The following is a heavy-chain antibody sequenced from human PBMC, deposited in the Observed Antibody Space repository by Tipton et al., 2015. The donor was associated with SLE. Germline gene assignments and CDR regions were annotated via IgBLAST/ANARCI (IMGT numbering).Heavy chain of an antibody. CDR3: ARQRGYYDGTPFPPWNFDL. V-gene: IGHV4-39*07. J-gene: IGHJ2*01. Sequence: TLSLTCSVSGDSLSSNNYYWGWIRQSPAQGLEWIGTIHYAGGTYYNPSLRSRLTISVDTSENHFSLNLNSVTAADTAVYLCARQRGYYDGTPFPPWNFDLWGRGTQVTVSS. CDR2: IHYAGGT. D-gene: IGHD3-16*01. CDR1: GDSLSSNNYY.